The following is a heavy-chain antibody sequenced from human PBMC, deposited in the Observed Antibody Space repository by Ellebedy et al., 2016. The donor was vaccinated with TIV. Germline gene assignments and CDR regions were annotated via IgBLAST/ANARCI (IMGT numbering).Heavy chain of an antibody. CDR2: ISGSGGST. CDR1: GFTFSSYA. J-gene: IGHJ4*02. D-gene: IGHD6-19*01. CDR3: AKERSQWLVLGDY. Sequence: GGSLRLXXAASGFTFSSYAMSWVRQAPGKGLEWVSAISGSGGSTYYADSVKGRFTISRDNSKNTLYLQMNSLRAEDTAVYYCAKERSQWLVLGDYWGQGTLVTVSS. V-gene: IGHV3-23*01.